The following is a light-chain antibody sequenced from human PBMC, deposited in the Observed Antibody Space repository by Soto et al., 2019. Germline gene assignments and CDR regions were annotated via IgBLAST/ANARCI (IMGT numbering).Light chain of an antibody. CDR1: QSVPSNF. CDR3: QQYDSSWT. Sequence: EIVLTQSPGTLSLSPGERATLSCRASQSVPSNFLAWYQQKPGPAPILLIYGVSRRATGIPDRFSGSGSGTDFTLTISRLEPEDFALYYCQQYDSSWTFGQGTKVEIK. CDR2: GVS. J-gene: IGKJ1*01. V-gene: IGKV3-20*01.